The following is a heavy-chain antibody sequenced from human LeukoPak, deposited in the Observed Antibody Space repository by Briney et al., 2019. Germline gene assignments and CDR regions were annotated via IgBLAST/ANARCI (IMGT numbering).Heavy chain of an antibody. J-gene: IGHJ6*02. V-gene: IGHV4-59*01. Sequence: PSETLSLTCTVSGGSISSYYWSWIRQPPGKGLEWIGYIYYSESTNYNPSLKSRVTISVDTSKNQFSLKLSSVTAADTAVYYCARVGGGSDPYYAMDVWGQGTTVTVSS. CDR1: GGSISSYY. D-gene: IGHD2-15*01. CDR3: ARVGGGSDPYYAMDV. CDR2: IYYSEST.